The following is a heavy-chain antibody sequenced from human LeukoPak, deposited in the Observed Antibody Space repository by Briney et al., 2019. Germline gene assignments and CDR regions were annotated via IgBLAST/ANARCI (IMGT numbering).Heavy chain of an antibody. D-gene: IGHD3-16*01. CDR3: ARDWGRGYYFDY. CDR1: GFTFSDSY. CDR2: ISNSGTSI. J-gene: IGHJ4*02. Sequence: GGSLRLSCAASGFTFSDSYMTWIRQAPGKGLEWVSYISNSGTSIFYADSVKGRSTTSRDNAKNSLYLQMNSLRAEDTAVYYCARDWGRGYYFDYWGQGTLVTVSS. V-gene: IGHV3-11*04.